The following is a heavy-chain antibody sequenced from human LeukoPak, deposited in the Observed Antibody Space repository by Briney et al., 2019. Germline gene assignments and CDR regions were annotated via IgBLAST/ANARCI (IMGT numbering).Heavy chain of an antibody. V-gene: IGHV4-31*03. D-gene: IGHD2-15*01. Sequence: PSETLSLTCTVSGGSISSGVYYWSWIRQHPGKGLEWIGYIYYSGSTYYNPSLKSRVTISVDTSKNQFSLKLSSVTAADTAVYYCARGRYCSGGSCYPDAFVNWGQGTLVTVSS. CDR2: IYYSGST. J-gene: IGHJ4*02. CDR1: GGSISSGVYY. CDR3: ARGRYCSGGSCYPDAFVN.